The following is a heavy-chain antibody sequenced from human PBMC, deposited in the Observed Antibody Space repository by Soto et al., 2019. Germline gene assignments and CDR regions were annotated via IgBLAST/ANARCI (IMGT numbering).Heavy chain of an antibody. D-gene: IGHD2-2*01. CDR3: ARVSVVVPAAICDYYRDV. V-gene: IGHV1-18*01. J-gene: IGHJ6*03. CDR2: ISASNGNT. Sequence: QVQLSQSEAEVKQPGASVKVSCKASGYTFTIYGTSWGRQAPGHGLEWLGWISASNGNTNYAQKLQGRVTMTTDSTPTTAYMELRSLRSDDTAVYYCARVSVVVPAAICDYYRDVWGKGNTVTVS. CDR1: GYTFTIYG.